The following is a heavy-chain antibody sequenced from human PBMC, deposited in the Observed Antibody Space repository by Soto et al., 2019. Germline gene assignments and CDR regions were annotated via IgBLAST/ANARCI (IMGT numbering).Heavy chain of an antibody. CDR2: IKSKTDGGTT. V-gene: IGHV3-15*01. Sequence: LRLSCAASGFTFSNAWMSWVRQAPGKGLEWVGRIKSKTDGGTTDYAAPVKGRFTISRDDSKNTLYLQMNSLKTEDTAVYYCTGPDHRIPDFDIWGQGTMVTVSS. CDR3: TGPDHRIPDFDI. CDR1: GFTFSNAW. D-gene: IGHD2-15*01. J-gene: IGHJ3*02.